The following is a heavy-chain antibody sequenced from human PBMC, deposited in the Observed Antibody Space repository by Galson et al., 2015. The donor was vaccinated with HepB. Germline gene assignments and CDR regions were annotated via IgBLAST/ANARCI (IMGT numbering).Heavy chain of an antibody. V-gene: IGHV3-74*03. J-gene: IGHJ4*02. Sequence: SLRLSCAASGFNFSSYWMHWVRQAPGKGLLWVSRINTDGRSTTYADSVKGRFTISRDYTKNTVYLQMNGLRAEDTALYFCARGHRSWVYYFDHWDQGILVTVSS. CDR2: INTDGRST. CDR1: GFNFSSYW. D-gene: IGHD6-13*01. CDR3: ARGHRSWVYYFDH.